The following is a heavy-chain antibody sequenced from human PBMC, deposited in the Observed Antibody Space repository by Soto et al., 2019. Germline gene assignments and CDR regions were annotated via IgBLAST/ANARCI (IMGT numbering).Heavy chain of an antibody. D-gene: IGHD3-22*01. J-gene: IGHJ5*02. CDR3: ARPRGSITMIEWFDP. V-gene: IGHV4-39*01. CDR1: GGSISSSSYY. Sequence: KTSETLSLTCTVSGGSISSSSYYWGWIRQPPGKGLEWIGSIYYSGSTYYNPSLKSRVTISVDTSKNQFSLKLSSVTAADTAVYYCARPRGSITMIEWFDPWGQGTLVTVSS. CDR2: IYYSGST.